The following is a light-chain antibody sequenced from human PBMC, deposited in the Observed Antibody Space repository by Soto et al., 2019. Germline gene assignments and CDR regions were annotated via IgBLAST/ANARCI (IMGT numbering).Light chain of an antibody. CDR1: QSVSSSY. CDR3: QQYGSSLYT. V-gene: IGKV3-20*01. CDR2: GAS. Sequence: EIVLTQSPGTLSLSPGERATLSCRASQSVSSSYLGWYQQKPGQAPRLLIYGASSRATGIPDRFSGSGSGTDFTLTISRLEPADFAVYYCQQYGSSLYTFGQGTKLEIK. J-gene: IGKJ2*01.